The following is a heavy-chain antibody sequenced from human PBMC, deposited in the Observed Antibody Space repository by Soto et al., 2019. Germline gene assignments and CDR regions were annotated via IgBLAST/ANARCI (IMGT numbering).Heavy chain of an antibody. CDR2: ISPYNGNT. Sequence: QVQLVQSGSEVKKPGASVRVSCKTSGYTFTSYGITWVRQAPGQGLEWMGWISPYNGNTNYVKKLQGRLTMTTDTATTIAYMELRSLTSDDTAVYYCARDPRSGRISGEGANYDDYMDVWGKGTAVTVAS. CDR1: GYTFTSYG. V-gene: IGHV1-18*01. CDR3: ARDPRSGRISGEGANYDDYMDV. J-gene: IGHJ6*03. D-gene: IGHD3-3*01.